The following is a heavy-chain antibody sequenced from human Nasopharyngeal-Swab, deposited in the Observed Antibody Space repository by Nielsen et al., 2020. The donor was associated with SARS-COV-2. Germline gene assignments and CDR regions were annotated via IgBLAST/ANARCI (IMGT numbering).Heavy chain of an antibody. J-gene: IGHJ6*03. Sequence: GESLKISCAASRLTVSSNYMSWVRQAPGKGLEWVSVIYSGGSTYYADSVKGRFTISRDNSKNTLYLQMNSLRAEDTAVYYCARVSGGDCYSFCYYYYYMDVWGKGTTVTVSS. CDR3: ARVSGGDCYSFCYYYYYMDV. CDR2: IYSGGST. D-gene: IGHD2-21*02. CDR1: RLTVSSNY. V-gene: IGHV3-53*01.